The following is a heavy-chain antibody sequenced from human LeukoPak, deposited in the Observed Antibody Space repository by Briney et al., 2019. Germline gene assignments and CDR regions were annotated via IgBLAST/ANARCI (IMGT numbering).Heavy chain of an antibody. D-gene: IGHD2-15*01. Sequence: GGSLRLSCAASGFTVSTKYMSWVRQSPVKGLEWVSITYSGGVTYYADSVRGRFTTSRDNSKNTMDLQMDSLRADDTAIYYCAREKSRGGDFYGMDVWGQGTLVTVSS. CDR2: TYSGGVT. J-gene: IGHJ6*02. V-gene: IGHV3-53*01. CDR1: GFTVSTKY. CDR3: AREKSRGGDFYGMDV.